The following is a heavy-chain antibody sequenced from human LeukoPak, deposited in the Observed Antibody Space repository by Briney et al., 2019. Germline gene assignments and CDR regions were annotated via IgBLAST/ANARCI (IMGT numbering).Heavy chain of an antibody. Sequence: SGPTLVNPTQTLTLTCTFSGFSLGTSGVGVGWIRQPPGKGLEWIGYIYYSGSTNYNPSLKSRVTISVDTSKNLFSLKLSSVTAADTAVYYCARHGTSGTNLNWFDPWGQGTLVTVSS. D-gene: IGHD1-1*01. J-gene: IGHJ5*02. CDR2: IYYSGST. CDR3: ARHGTSGTNLNWFDP. CDR1: GFSLGTSGVG. V-gene: IGHV4-61*08.